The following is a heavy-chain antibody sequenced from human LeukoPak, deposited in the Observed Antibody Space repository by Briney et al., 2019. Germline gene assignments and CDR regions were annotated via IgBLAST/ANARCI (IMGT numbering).Heavy chain of an antibody. J-gene: IGHJ4*02. CDR2: ISGSGDTT. CDR3: ARYHTALNY. D-gene: IGHD5-18*01. Sequence: PGGSLRLSCAASGFTFSSYAMTWVRQAPGKGLEWVSAISGSGDTTYYADSVKGRFTISRDNSKNTLYLQMNNLRVEDTAVYCARYHTALNYWGQGTLVTASS. CDR1: GFTFSSYA. V-gene: IGHV3-23*01.